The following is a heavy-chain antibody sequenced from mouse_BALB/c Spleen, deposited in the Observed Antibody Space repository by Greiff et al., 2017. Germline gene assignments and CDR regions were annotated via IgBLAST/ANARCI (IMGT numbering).Heavy chain of an antibody. D-gene: IGHD3-1*01. CDR3: ARELGLLFAY. J-gene: IGHJ3*01. CDR2: ISYDGSN. V-gene: IGHV3-6*02. CDR1: GYSITSGYY. Sequence: EVKVEESGPGLVKPSQSLSLTCSVTGYSITSGYYWNWIRQFPGNKLEWMGYISYDGSNNYNPSLKNRISITRDTSKNQFFLKLNSVTTEDTATYYCARELGLLFAYWGQGTLVTVSA.